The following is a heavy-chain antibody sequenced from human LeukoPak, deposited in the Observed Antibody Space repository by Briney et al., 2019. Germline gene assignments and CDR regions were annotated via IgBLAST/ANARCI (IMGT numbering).Heavy chain of an antibody. Sequence: ASVKVSCKASGYDFTTKYIHWVRQAPGQGLQWMGTINPSVGSTTYGQGFRGRVTMTRDTSTATVCMDLSSLTSEDTAIYYCAKGYCTGASCYVLDCWGQGTLVTVSS. CDR1: GYDFTTKY. V-gene: IGHV1-46*01. J-gene: IGHJ4*02. CDR3: AKGYCTGASCYVLDC. CDR2: INPSVGST. D-gene: IGHD2-15*01.